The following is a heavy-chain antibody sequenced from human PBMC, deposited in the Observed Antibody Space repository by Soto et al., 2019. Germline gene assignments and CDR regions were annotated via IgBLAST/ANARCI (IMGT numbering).Heavy chain of an antibody. CDR1: GFTFINHG. D-gene: IGHD6-13*01. J-gene: IGHJ4*02. CDR3: AKDGDVAAAGYYFDY. V-gene: IGHV3-30*18. CDR2: ISYGGTDK. Sequence: GGSLRLSCAASGFTFINHGMHWGRQAPGKGLEWVAVISYGGTDKYHADSVKGRFTISRDNSKNTLYLQMNSLRVEDTAIYYCAKDGDVAAAGYYFDYWGQGTLVTVS.